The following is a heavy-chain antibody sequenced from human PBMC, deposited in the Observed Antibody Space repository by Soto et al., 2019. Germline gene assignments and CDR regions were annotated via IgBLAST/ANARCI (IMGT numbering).Heavy chain of an antibody. CDR2: IYYSGST. V-gene: IGHV4-59*01. CDR1: GGSISSYY. D-gene: IGHD3-10*01. J-gene: IGHJ5*02. Sequence: SETLSLTYTVSGGSISSYYWSWIRQPPGKGLEWIGYIYYSGSTNYNPSLKSRVTISVDTSKNQFSLKLSSVTAADTAVYYCARYYGSGSYYRNWFDPWGQGTLVTVSS. CDR3: ARYYGSGSYYRNWFDP.